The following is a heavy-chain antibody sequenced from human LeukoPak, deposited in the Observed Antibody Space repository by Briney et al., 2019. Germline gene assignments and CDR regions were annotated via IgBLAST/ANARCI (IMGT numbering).Heavy chain of an antibody. Sequence: GGSLRLSCAASGFTFSSNYMSWVRQAPGKGLEWVSVIYSGGSTYYADSVKGRFTISRDNSKNTLYLQMNSLRAEDTAVYYCARDPSYGSGSPYYFDYWGQGTLVTVSS. CDR3: ARDPSYGSGSPYYFDY. CDR2: IYSGGST. CDR1: GFTFSSNY. J-gene: IGHJ4*02. D-gene: IGHD3-10*01. V-gene: IGHV3-66*01.